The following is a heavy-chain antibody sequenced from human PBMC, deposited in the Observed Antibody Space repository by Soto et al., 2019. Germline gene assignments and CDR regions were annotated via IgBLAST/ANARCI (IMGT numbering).Heavy chain of an antibody. V-gene: IGHV3-23*01. J-gene: IGHJ1*01. CDR3: ALTPGAAAGTLFRIGYFQH. Sequence: EVQLLESGGGLVQPGGSLRLSCAASGFTFSSYAMSWVRQAPGKGLEWVSAISGSGGSTYYADSVKGRFTISRDNSKNTLYLQMNSLRAEDTAVYYCALTPGAAAGTLFRIGYFQHWGQGTLVTVSS. CDR1: GFTFSSYA. CDR2: ISGSGGST. D-gene: IGHD6-13*01.